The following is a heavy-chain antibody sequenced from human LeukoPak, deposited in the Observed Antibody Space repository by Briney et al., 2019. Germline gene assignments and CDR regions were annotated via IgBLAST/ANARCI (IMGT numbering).Heavy chain of an antibody. D-gene: IGHD3-9*01. CDR3: TRAKTFDFGI. J-gene: IGHJ3*02. Sequence: PGGSLRLSCAASGFTFSDHYMDWVRQAPGKGLEWLGRIRNKANSYTTEYAASVKGRFTISRDDSKNSLYLQMNSLKTEDTAVYYCTRAKTFDFGIWGQGTMVTVSS. CDR2: IRNKANSYTT. V-gene: IGHV3-72*01. CDR1: GFTFSDHY.